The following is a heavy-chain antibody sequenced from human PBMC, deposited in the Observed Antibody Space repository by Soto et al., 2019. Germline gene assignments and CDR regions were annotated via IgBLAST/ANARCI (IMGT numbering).Heavy chain of an antibody. Sequence: GGSLRLSCAASGFTFSTYAMHWVRQAPGKGLEWVALISYDGINKYYADSVKGRFTISRDNSKNTLYLQMNSLRAEDTAVYYCARGSSWDYWGQGTLVTVSS. CDR3: ARGSSWDY. J-gene: IGHJ4*02. CDR2: ISYDGINK. D-gene: IGHD6-6*01. CDR1: GFTFSTYA. V-gene: IGHV3-30-3*01.